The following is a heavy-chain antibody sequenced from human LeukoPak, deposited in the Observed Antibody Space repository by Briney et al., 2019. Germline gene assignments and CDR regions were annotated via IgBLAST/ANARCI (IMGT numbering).Heavy chain of an antibody. V-gene: IGHV4-34*01. Sequence: SETLSLTCAVYGGSFSGYYWSWIRQPPGKGLEWIGEINHSGSTNYNPSLKSRVTISVDTSKNQFSLKLSSVTAADTAVYYCARKGLTKPLSVAVDFDSWAQGTLVTVSS. J-gene: IGHJ4*02. D-gene: IGHD6-19*01. CDR3: ARKGLTKPLSVAVDFDS. CDR2: INHSGST. CDR1: GGSFSGYY.